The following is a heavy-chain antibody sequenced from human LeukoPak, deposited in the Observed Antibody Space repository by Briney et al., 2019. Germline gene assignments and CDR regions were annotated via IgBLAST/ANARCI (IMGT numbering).Heavy chain of an antibody. J-gene: IGHJ3*02. CDR2: IRYDGSNK. D-gene: IGHD3-16*01. CDR3: AKVGDSWGPDAFDI. V-gene: IGHV3-30*02. Sequence: GSLRLSCAASGFTFSSYGMHWVRQAPGKGLEWVACIRYDGSNKYYADSVKGRFTISRDNSKNTLYLQMNSLRAEDTALYYCAKVGDSWGPDAFDIWGQGTMVTVSS. CDR1: GFTFSSYG.